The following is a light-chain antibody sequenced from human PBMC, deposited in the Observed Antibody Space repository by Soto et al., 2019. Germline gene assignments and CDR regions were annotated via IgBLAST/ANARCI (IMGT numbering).Light chain of an antibody. V-gene: IGLV1-47*01. CDR2: RDN. CDR1: SSNVGINY. J-gene: IGLJ2*01. Sequence: QSVLTQPPSASGAPGQRDTISCSGSSSNVGINYVYWYQQLPGTAPKLLIYRDNQRPSGVPDRFSGSKSGTSASLAISGLRSEDEADYYCTSWDDSLRGRVFGGGTKVTVL. CDR3: TSWDDSLRGRV.